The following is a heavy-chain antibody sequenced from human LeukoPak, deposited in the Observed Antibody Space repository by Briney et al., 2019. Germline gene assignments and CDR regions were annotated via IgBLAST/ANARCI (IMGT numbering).Heavy chain of an antibody. D-gene: IGHD5-24*01. CDR1: GFTFGDYA. J-gene: IGHJ4*02. V-gene: IGHV3-49*03. Sequence: GGSLRLSCTASGFTFGDYAMSWFRQAPGKGVEWVGFIRSKAYGGTTEYAASVKGRFTISRDDSKSIAYLQMNSLKTEDTAVYYCTRGWRWLQLYPDYWGQGTLVTVSS. CDR2: IRSKAYGGTT. CDR3: TRGWRWLQLYPDY.